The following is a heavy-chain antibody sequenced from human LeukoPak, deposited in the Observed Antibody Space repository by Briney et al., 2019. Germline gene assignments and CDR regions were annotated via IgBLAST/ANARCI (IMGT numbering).Heavy chain of an antibody. Sequence: GASVKVSCKASGYTFTSYGISWVRQAPGQGLEWMGGIIPIFGTANYAQKFQGRVTITADESTSTAYMELSSLRSEDTAVYYCARGGYCTNGVCFIYFDYWGQGTLVTVSS. CDR2: IIPIFGTA. V-gene: IGHV1-69*13. J-gene: IGHJ4*02. CDR1: GYTFTSYG. CDR3: ARGGYCTNGVCFIYFDY. D-gene: IGHD2-8*01.